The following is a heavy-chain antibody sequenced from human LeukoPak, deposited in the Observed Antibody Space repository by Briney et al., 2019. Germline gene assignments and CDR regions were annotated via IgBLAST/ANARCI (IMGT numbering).Heavy chain of an antibody. Sequence: TSETLSLTCTVSGGSISSGDYYWSWIRQPPGKGLEWIGYMYYSGSTYYNPCLKSRATISVDTSKNQFSLKLSSVTAADTAVYYCARPYYYDSRIDPWGQGTLVTVSS. J-gene: IGHJ5*02. CDR3: ARPYYYDSRIDP. CDR2: MYYSGST. V-gene: IGHV4-30-4*01. CDR1: GGSISSGDYY. D-gene: IGHD3-22*01.